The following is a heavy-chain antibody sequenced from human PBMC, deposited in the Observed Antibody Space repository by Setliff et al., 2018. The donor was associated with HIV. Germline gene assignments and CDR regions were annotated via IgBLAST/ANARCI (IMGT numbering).Heavy chain of an antibody. D-gene: IGHD5-12*01. CDR2: INPSGGSS. CDR3: ARESRDIVATSPLDY. Sequence: ASVKVSCKASGYTFTSYYMNWVRQAPGQGLEWMGIINPSGGSSTYAQKFQGRVTMTRDTSISTAYMELSRLISDDTAVYYCARESRDIVATSPLDYWGQGTLVTVSS. V-gene: IGHV1-46*01. J-gene: IGHJ4*02. CDR1: GYTFTSYY.